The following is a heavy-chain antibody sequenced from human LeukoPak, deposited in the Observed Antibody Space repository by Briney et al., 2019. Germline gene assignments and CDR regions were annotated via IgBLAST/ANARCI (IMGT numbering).Heavy chain of an antibody. Sequence: SETLSLTCTVSGGSISSSSYYWGWIRQPPGKGLEWIGSIYYSGSTYYNPSLKSRVTISVDTSKNQFSLKLSSATAADTAVYYCARYCSGGSCYLDYWGQGTLVTVSS. V-gene: IGHV4-39*01. CDR3: ARYCSGGSCYLDY. CDR1: GGSISSSSYY. CDR2: IYYSGST. D-gene: IGHD2-15*01. J-gene: IGHJ4*02.